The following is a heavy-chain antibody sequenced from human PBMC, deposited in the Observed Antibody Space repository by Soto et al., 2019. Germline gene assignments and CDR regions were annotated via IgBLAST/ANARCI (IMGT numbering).Heavy chain of an antibody. CDR3: ARHPRLYHAYYYYMDV. V-gene: IGHV1-18*01. CDR2: ISAYNGNT. D-gene: IGHD3-3*01. J-gene: IGHJ6*03. CDR1: GYTFTIYG. Sequence: GASVKVSCKASGYTFTIYGISWVRQAPGQGLEWMGWISAYNGNTNYAQKLQGRVTMTTDTSTSTAYMELRSLRSDDTAVYYCARHPRLYHAYYYYMDVWGKGTTVTVSS.